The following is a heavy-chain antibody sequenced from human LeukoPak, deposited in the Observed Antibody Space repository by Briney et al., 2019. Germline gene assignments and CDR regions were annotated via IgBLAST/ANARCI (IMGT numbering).Heavy chain of an antibody. J-gene: IGHJ3*02. CDR3: TTYDYAAFEI. Sequence: PGGSLRLSCAASGFTSSNAWMSWVRQAPGEGLEWVGRIKSRTDGGTTDYAAPVKGRFTISRDDSKHTLYLQMNSLKTEDTAVYYCTTYDYAAFEIWGRGTMVTVSS. D-gene: IGHD3-16*01. V-gene: IGHV3-15*01. CDR1: GFTSSNAW. CDR2: IKSRTDGGTT.